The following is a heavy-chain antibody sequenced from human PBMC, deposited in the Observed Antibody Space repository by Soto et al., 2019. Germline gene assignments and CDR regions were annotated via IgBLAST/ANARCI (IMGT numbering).Heavy chain of an antibody. V-gene: IGHV3-30-3*01. J-gene: IGHJ4*02. D-gene: IGHD4-17*01. CDR1: GFTFSSYA. CDR3: ARTNDYGDYVSFSIDY. Sequence: PGGSLRLSCAASGFTFSSYAMHWVRQAPGKGLEWVAVISYDGSNKYYADSVKGRFTISRDNSKNTLYLQMNSLRAEDTAVYYCARTNDYGDYVSFSIDYWGQGXLVTVYS. CDR2: ISYDGSNK.